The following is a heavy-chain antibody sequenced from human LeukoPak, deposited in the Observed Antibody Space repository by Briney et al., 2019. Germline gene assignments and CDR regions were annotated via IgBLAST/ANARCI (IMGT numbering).Heavy chain of an antibody. CDR3: ARGGEEWFGELLVPDC. V-gene: IGHV3-64*01. CDR2: ISSNGGST. Sequence: GGSLRLSCAASGFTFSSYAMHWVRQAPGKGLEYVSAISSNGGSTYYANSVKGRFTISRDNSKNTLYLQMGSLRAEDMAVYYCARGGEEWFGELLVPDCWGQGTLVTVSS. CDR1: GFTFSSYA. D-gene: IGHD3-10*01. J-gene: IGHJ4*02.